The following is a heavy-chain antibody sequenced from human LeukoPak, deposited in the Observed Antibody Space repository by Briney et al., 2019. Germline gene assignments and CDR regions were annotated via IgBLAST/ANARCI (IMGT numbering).Heavy chain of an antibody. V-gene: IGHV3-66*01. CDR1: GFTVSSNY. CDR2: IYSGGST. D-gene: IGHD3-10*01. Sequence: PGGSLRLSCAASGFTVSSNYMSWVRQAPGKGLEWVSVIYSGGSTYYADSVKGRFTISRDNSKNTLYLQMNSLRAEDTAVYYCARDNDYYGSGTFDYWGQGTLVTVSS. J-gene: IGHJ4*02. CDR3: ARDNDYYGSGTFDY.